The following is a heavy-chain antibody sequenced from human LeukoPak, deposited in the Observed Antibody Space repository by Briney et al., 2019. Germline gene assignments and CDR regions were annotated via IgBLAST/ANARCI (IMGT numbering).Heavy chain of an antibody. CDR2: IYYSDNP. Sequence: KPSETLSLTCTVSGGSISSSSYSWGWLRQPPGKGLEWIESIYYSDNPYYNPSLKSRLTISVITSTNLFSLKLSSVTAAVSALYFWASPRRDGDNYDEYWGQGALVTVSS. CDR1: GGSISSSSYS. CDR3: ASPRRDGDNYDEY. J-gene: IGHJ4*02. V-gene: IGHV4-39*01. D-gene: IGHD5-24*01.